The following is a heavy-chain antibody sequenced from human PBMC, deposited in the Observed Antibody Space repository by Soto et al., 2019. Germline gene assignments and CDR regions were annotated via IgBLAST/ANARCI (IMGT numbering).Heavy chain of an antibody. CDR3: ARFVVDYDSGLGAFDI. J-gene: IGHJ3*02. CDR1: GGTFSSYA. CDR2: IIPIFGTA. Sequence: GASVKVSCKASGGTFSSYAISWVRQAPGQGLEWMGGIIPIFGTANYAQKFQGRVTITADESTSTAYMELSSLRSEDTAVYYCARFVVDYDSGLGAFDIWGQGTMVTVSS. V-gene: IGHV1-69*13. D-gene: IGHD4-17*01.